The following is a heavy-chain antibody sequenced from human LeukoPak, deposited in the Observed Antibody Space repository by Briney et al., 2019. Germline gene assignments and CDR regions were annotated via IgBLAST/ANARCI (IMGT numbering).Heavy chain of an antibody. CDR3: ARVAPNRRYCSGGSCLNYFDY. V-gene: IGHV1-18*01. D-gene: IGHD2-15*01. CDR1: GYTFTNYG. Sequence: ASVKVSCKAFGYTFTNYGISWVRQAPGQGLEWMGWISGYNGNTNYAQKLQGRVTMTTDTPTSTAYMELRSLRSDDTAVYYCARVAPNRRYCSGGSCLNYFDYWGQGTLVTVSS. J-gene: IGHJ4*02. CDR2: ISGYNGNT.